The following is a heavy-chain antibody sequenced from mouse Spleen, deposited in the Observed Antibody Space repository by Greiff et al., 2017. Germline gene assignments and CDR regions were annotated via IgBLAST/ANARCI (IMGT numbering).Heavy chain of an antibody. Sequence: VQLQQSGAELVRPGTSVKVSCKASGYAFTNYLIEWVKQRPGQGLEWIGVINPGSGGTNYNEKFKGKATLTADKSSSTAYMQLSSLTSEDSAVYFCARLGDYDGGYAMDYWGQGTSVTVSS. CDR3: ARLGDYDGGYAMDY. V-gene: IGHV1-54*01. CDR2: INPGSGGT. J-gene: IGHJ4*01. D-gene: IGHD2-4*01. CDR1: GYAFTNYL.